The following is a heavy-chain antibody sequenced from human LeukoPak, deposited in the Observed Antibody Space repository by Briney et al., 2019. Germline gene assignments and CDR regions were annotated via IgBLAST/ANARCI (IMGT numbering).Heavy chain of an antibody. J-gene: IGHJ4*02. CDR1: GGSITTYH. D-gene: IGHD1-26*01. CDR2: VYSSGST. CDR3: ASYSGSNAYDAY. V-gene: IGHV4-4*07. Sequence: SETLSLTCTVSGGSITTYHWTWIRQPAGKGLEWIGRVYSSGSTNYNPSLKSRVTMSVDTSNNQFSLKLSSVTAADTTVYYCASYSGSNAYDAYWGQGTLVTVSS.